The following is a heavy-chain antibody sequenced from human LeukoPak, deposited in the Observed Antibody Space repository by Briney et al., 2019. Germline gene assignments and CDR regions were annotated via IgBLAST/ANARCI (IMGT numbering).Heavy chain of an antibody. J-gene: IGHJ3*02. Sequence: GGSLRLSCAASGFTFSSYAMHWVRQAPGKGLEWVAVISYDGSNKYYADSVKGRFTISRDNSKNTLYLQMNSLRAEDTAVYYCARGFPLDGYNYQGAFDIWGQGTMVTVSS. CDR2: ISYDGSNK. D-gene: IGHD5-24*01. CDR1: GFTFSSYA. CDR3: ARGFPLDGYNYQGAFDI. V-gene: IGHV3-30*04.